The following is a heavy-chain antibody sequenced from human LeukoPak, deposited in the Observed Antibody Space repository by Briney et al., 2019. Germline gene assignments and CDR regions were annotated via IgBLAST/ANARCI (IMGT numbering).Heavy chain of an antibody. D-gene: IGHD1-26*01. V-gene: IGHV5-51*01. CDR2: INLGDSET. Sequence: GESLKIPCEASGQSFTNHWIGWVRQMPGKGLEWMGIINLGDSETQCSPSFQGQVTISLDKSISTAYLQWRSLKVSDTAMYYCARRPYSGSPNWFDPWGQGTLVTVSS. CDR1: GQSFTNHW. CDR3: ARRPYSGSPNWFDP. J-gene: IGHJ5*02.